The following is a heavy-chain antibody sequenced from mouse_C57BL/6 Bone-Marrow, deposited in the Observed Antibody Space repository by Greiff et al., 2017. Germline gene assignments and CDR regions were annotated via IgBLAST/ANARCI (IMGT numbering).Heavy chain of an antibody. CDR3: ARRDLCFYAIDY. J-gene: IGHJ4*01. D-gene: IGHD1-1*01. CDR2: ISSGSSTI. Sequence: EVKLMESGGGLVKPGGSLKLSCAASGFTFSDYGMHWVRQAPEKGLEWVAYISSGSSTIYYADTVQGRFTISRDNAKNTLFLQMTSLWSEDTAIYYCARRDLCFYAIDYWGQGTSVTVSS. CDR1: GFTFSDYG. V-gene: IGHV5-17*01.